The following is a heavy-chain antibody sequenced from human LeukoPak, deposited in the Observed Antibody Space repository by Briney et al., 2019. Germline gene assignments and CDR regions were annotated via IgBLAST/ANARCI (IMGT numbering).Heavy chain of an antibody. CDR1: GGTFSSYA. CDR2: IIPIFGTA. Sequence: GASVKVSCKASGGTFSSYAISWVRQAPGQGLEWMGGIIPIFGTANYAQKFQGRVTITADESTSTAYMELSSLRSEDTAVYYCASGDCSSTSCHQDLDYWGQGTLVTVSS. CDR3: ASGDCSSTSCHQDLDY. J-gene: IGHJ4*02. V-gene: IGHV1-69*01. D-gene: IGHD2-2*01.